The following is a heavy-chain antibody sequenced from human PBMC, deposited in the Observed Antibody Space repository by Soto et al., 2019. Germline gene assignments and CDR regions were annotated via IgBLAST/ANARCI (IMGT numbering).Heavy chain of an antibody. V-gene: IGHV4-34*03. D-gene: IGHD2-8*01. CDR3: KVYATWSSLDY. J-gene: IGHJ4*02. Sequence: PSETLSLTCAVYGGSFSGYYWSWIRQPPGKGLEWIGEINHSGSSNYNPSLKSRVTISVDTSKNQFSLKLSSVTAADTAVYSCKVYATWSSLDYWGQGTLVTVSS. CDR2: INHSGSS. CDR1: GGSFSGYY.